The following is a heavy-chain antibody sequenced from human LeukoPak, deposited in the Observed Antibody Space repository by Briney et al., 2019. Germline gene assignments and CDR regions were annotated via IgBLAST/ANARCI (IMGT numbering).Heavy chain of an antibody. V-gene: IGHV3-30-3*01. CDR1: GFTFSSYA. CDR3: AKDSRSSSPYNWFDP. J-gene: IGHJ5*02. Sequence: GGSLRLSCAASGFTFSSYAMHWVRQAPGKGLGWVAFISYDGSKKYYADSVKGRFTISRDSSKNTLSLEMNSLRAEDTAVYYCAKDSRSSSPYNWFDPWGQGTLVTVSS. D-gene: IGHD6-6*01. CDR2: ISYDGSKK.